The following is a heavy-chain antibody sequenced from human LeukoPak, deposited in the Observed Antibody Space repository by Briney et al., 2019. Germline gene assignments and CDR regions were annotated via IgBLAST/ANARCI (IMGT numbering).Heavy chain of an antibody. CDR1: GGSFSGYY. V-gene: IGHV4-34*01. Sequence: PSETLSLTCAVYGGSFSGYYWSWIRQPPGKGLEWIGEINHSGSTNYNPSLKSRVAISVDTSKNQFSLKLSSVTAADTAVYYCARGRYYDSSGYYYWGQGTLVTVSS. D-gene: IGHD3-22*01. CDR2: INHSGST. J-gene: IGHJ4*02. CDR3: ARGRYYDSSGYYY.